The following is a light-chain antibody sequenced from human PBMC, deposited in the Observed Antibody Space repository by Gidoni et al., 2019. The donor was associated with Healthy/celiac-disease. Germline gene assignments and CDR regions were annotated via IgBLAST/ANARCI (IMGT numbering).Light chain of an antibody. CDR2: AAS. J-gene: IGKJ4*01. Sequence: IQKTQPPSSLSASLGDRVTITSRASQSISSYLNWYQQKPGKAPKLLIYAASSLQSGVPSRFSGSGSGTDFTLTISSLQPEDFATYYCQQSYSTPLTFGGGTRVEIK. CDR1: QSISSY. V-gene: IGKV1-39*01. CDR3: QQSYSTPLT.